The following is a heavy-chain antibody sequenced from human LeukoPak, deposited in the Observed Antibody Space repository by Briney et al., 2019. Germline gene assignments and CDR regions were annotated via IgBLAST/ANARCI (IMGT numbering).Heavy chain of an antibody. Sequence: ASVKVSCKASGYTFTGYYMHWVRQAPGQGLEWMGWINPNSGGTNYAQKFQGRVTMTRDTSISTAYMELRSLRSDDTAVYYCARDLIGGEYYYDSSGSDGDDYWGQGTLVTVSS. CDR2: INPNSGGT. CDR1: GYTFTGYY. V-gene: IGHV1-2*02. D-gene: IGHD3-22*01. J-gene: IGHJ4*02. CDR3: ARDLIGGEYYYDSSGSDGDDY.